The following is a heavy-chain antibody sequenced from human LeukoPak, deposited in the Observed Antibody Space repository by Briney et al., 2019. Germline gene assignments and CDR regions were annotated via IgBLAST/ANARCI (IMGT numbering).Heavy chain of an antibody. V-gene: IGHV5-51*01. D-gene: IGHD2-21*02. CDR2: IYPGDSDT. CDR1: GYSFTSYW. J-gene: IGHJ3*02. Sequence: GESLKISCKGSGYSFTSYWIGWVRQMPGKGLEWIGIIYPGDSDTRYSPSFQGQVTISADKSISTAYLQWSSLKASDTAMYYCARIAYCGGDCYSDAFDIWGQGTMVTVSS. CDR3: ARIAYCGGDCYSDAFDI.